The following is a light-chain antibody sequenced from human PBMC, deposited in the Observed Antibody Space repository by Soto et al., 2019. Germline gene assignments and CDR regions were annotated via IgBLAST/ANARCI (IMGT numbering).Light chain of an antibody. CDR1: QTVRNNY. CDR2: GTS. Sequence: EFVFTQSPGTLSLSPGERATLSCRASQTVRNNYLAWYKQKPGQAPRLLIYGTSSRATGIPDRFSGSGSGTDFTLTIRRLEPEDFAVFYCQQYGSSITFGQGTRLEIK. J-gene: IGKJ5*01. CDR3: QQYGSSIT. V-gene: IGKV3-20*01.